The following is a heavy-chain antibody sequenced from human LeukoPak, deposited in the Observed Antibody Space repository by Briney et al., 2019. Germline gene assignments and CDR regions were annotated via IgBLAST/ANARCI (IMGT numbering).Heavy chain of an antibody. V-gene: IGHV3-23*01. CDR2: ISGSGGST. CDR3: AKDLTVMVRGVIPSFDY. D-gene: IGHD3-10*01. Sequence: GGSLRVSCAASGFTFITYAMSWVRHAQGQGLEWVSAISGSGGSTYYGDSVKGRFTVSRDNSKNTLYLQMNSLRADDTAVYYCAKDLTVMVRGVIPSFDYWGQGTLVTVSS. J-gene: IGHJ4*02. CDR1: GFTFITYA.